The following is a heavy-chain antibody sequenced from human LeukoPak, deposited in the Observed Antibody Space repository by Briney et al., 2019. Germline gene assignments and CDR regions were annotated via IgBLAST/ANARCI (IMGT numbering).Heavy chain of an antibody. V-gene: IGHV1-69*05. J-gene: IGHJ4*02. CDR1: GGTFSSYA. D-gene: IGHD4-11*01. Sequence: SVKVSCKASGGTFSSYAISWVRQAPGRGLEWMGGIIPIFGTANYAQKFQGRVTITTDESTSTAYMELSSLRSEDTAVYYCARGRYSNYGFDYWGQGTLVTVSS. CDR2: IIPIFGTA. CDR3: ARGRYSNYGFDY.